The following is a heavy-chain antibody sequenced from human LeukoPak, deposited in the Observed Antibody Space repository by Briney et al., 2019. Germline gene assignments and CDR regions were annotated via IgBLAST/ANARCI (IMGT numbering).Heavy chain of an antibody. CDR3: ARRSRLDEGDHKTYYFFYYIDV. CDR2: ISSSSTYI. Sequence: AGDSLRLSCSASGFTFSSHTLNGVPQAPGKGLEWVSSISSSSTYIYYADSVKGRFTISRDNVKNSMYLQMTSLRADDTAVYYCARRSRLDEGDHKTYYFFYYIDVWGKGTTVTVSS. CDR1: GFTFSSHT. D-gene: IGHD2-21*02. V-gene: IGHV3-21*01. J-gene: IGHJ6*03.